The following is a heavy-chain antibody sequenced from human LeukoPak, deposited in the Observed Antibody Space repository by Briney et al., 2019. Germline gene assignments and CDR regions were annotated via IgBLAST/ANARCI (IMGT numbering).Heavy chain of an antibody. J-gene: IGHJ4*02. CDR2: IRYDGSYK. D-gene: IGHD1-26*01. CDR3: ATEGGSYYVHTFDY. CDR1: GFTFSSYG. V-gene: IGHV3-30*02. Sequence: GGSLRLSCAASGFTFSSYGMHWVRQAPGKGLEWVAFIRYDGSYKYCADSVKGRFTISRDNSKNTLYLQMNSLRAENTAVYYCATEGGSYYVHTFDYWGQGTLVSVSS.